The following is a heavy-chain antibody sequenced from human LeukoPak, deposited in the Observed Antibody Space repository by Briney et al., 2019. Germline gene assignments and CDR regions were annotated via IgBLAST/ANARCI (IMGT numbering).Heavy chain of an antibody. CDR1: GFTFSNYA. Sequence: PGGSLRLFCAASGFTFSNYAMNWVRQAPGKGLEWVAAIWYDGGNKYYADSVKGRFTISRDNSKNTLYLQMNSLRAEDTAVYYCAKVAGTDFNHFDYWGQGTLVTVSS. CDR3: AKVAGTDFNHFDY. CDR2: IWYDGGNK. V-gene: IGHV3-33*06. D-gene: IGHD6-19*01. J-gene: IGHJ4*02.